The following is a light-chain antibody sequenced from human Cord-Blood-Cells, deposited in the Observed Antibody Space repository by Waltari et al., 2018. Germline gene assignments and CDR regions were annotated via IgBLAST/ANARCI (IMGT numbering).Light chain of an antibody. CDR1: SSNIGRNY. CDR3: ASWDDSLSGPV. CDR2: GNS. Sequence: QSVLTQPPSASGTPGQRVTISCSGSSSNIGRNYVYWYQQLPGTAPKLLIYGNSQRPSGVPYRFSGSKSGTSASLSISGLRSEDEADYYCASWDDSLSGPVFGGGTKLTVL. J-gene: IGLJ2*01. V-gene: IGLV1-47*01.